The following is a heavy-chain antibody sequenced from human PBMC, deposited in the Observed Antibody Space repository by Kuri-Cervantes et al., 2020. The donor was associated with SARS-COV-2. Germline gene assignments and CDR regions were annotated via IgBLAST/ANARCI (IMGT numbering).Heavy chain of an antibody. CDR2: IWYDGSNK. Sequence: GGSLRLSCAASGFTFSSYGMHWVRQAPGRGLEWVAVIWYDGSNKYYADSVKGRFTISRDNSKNMLYLQMNSLRAEDTAVYYCARDLGDILTGYYNGGYYYYGMDVWGQGTTVTVSS. CDR1: GFTFSSYG. D-gene: IGHD3-9*01. CDR3: ARDLGDILTGYYNGGYYYYGMDV. V-gene: IGHV3-33*01. J-gene: IGHJ6*02.